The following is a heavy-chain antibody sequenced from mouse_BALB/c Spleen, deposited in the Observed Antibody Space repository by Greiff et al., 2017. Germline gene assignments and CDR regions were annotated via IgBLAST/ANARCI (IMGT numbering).Heavy chain of an antibody. Sequence: EVMLVESGGGLVKPGGSLKLSCAASGFTFSSYTMSWVRQTPEKRLEWVTTISSGGSYTYYPDSVKGRFTISRDNAKNTLYLQMSSLKSEDTAMYYCTRDAGSYGSSYWYFDVWGAGTTVTVSS. J-gene: IGHJ1*01. V-gene: IGHV5-6-4*01. D-gene: IGHD1-1*01. CDR3: TRDAGSYGSSYWYFDV. CDR2: ISSGGSYT. CDR1: GFTFSSYT.